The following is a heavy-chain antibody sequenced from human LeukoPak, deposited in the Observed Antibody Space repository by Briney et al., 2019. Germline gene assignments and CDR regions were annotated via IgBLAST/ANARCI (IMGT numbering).Heavy chain of an antibody. CDR3: ASLAVAGTSFDS. CDR2: VRYDGNTK. Sequence: GGSLRLSCAASGFNIRTYGMHWVRQAPGKGLEWVAIVRYDGNTKNYVDSVKGRFTISRDTSKNTVFLQMNSLRAEDTALYYCASLAVAGTSFDSWGQGTLVTVSS. D-gene: IGHD6-19*01. CDR1: GFNIRTYG. V-gene: IGHV3-30*02. J-gene: IGHJ5*01.